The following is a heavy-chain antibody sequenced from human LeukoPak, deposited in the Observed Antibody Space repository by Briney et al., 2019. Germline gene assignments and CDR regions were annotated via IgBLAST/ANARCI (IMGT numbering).Heavy chain of an antibody. D-gene: IGHD5-24*01. J-gene: IGHJ5*02. V-gene: IGHV1-2*02. Sequence: GASVKVSCKASGYTFTGYYMHWVRQAPGQGLEWMGWINPNSGGTNYAQKFQGRVTMTRDMSISTAYMELSRLRSDDTAVYYCARGLQTSRDGYNYNWFDPWGQGTLVTVSS. CDR1: GYTFTGYY. CDR2: INPNSGGT. CDR3: ARGLQTSRDGYNYNWFDP.